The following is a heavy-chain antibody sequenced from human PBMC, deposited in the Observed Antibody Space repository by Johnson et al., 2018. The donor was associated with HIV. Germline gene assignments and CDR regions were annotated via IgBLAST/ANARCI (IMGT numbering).Heavy chain of an antibody. D-gene: IGHD6-6*01. CDR2: IWYDGSNK. CDR1: GFTFSDYY. CDR3: AKVLYSSSSDAFDV. J-gene: IGHJ3*01. V-gene: IGHV3-33*06. Sequence: QVQLVESGGGLVKPGGSLRLSCAASGFTFSDYYMSWIRQAPGKGLEWVAVIWYDGSNKYYADSVKGRFTISRDNSKNTLYLQMNSLRAEDTAVYYCAKVLYSSSSDAFDVWGHGTMVTVSS.